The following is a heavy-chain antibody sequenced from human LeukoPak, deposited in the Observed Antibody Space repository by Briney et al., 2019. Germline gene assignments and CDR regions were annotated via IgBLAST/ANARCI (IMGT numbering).Heavy chain of an antibody. D-gene: IGHD1-26*01. V-gene: IGHV4-39*01. CDR1: GDSLTSTMYY. CDR2: IYSSGNT. CDR3: ARHYRFPRGLDY. J-gene: IGHJ4*02. Sequence: SETLSLTCTVDGDSLTSTMYYWAWIRQPPGKGLEWIGRIYSSGNTYYNPSLKRRVTMSVDTSMNQFSLRLSSVTAAATAVYYCARHYRFPRGLDYWGQGALVTVSS.